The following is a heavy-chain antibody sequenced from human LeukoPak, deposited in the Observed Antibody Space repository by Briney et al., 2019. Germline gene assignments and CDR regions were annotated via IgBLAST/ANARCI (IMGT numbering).Heavy chain of an antibody. D-gene: IGHD1-1*01. CDR2: ISYHGRNK. CDR3: SRDQGDAGTRIKRDGHYMDV. Sequence: GGSLRLSCAASGFTFSNYAMHWVRQAPGKGLEWVAVISYHGRNKYYADSVKGRFTISRDSSKNTLDLQMNSLRGEDTAVYYCSRDQGDAGTRIKRDGHYMDVWGKGTTVTDSS. J-gene: IGHJ6*03. V-gene: IGHV3-30*01. CDR1: GFTFSNYA.